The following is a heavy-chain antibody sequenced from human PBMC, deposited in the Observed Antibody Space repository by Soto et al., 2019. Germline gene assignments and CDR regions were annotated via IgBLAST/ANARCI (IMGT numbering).Heavy chain of an antibody. CDR1: GFIFENFG. Sequence: LRLSCAASGFIFENFGMSWVRQAPGKGLEWISSISGSGFKKYYADSVKGRFTISRDNSKSTVYLELNNLSAEDTAVYHCAKNQGVELVPLATVDWFDPWGQGSVVTVPQ. D-gene: IGHD1-26*01. CDR2: ISGSGFKK. J-gene: IGHJ5*02. CDR3: AKNQGVELVPLATVDWFDP. V-gene: IGHV3-23*01.